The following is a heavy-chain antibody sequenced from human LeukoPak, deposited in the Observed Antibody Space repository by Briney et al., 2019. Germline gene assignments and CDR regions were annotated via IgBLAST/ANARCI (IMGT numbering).Heavy chain of an antibody. Sequence: SETLSLTCSVSGGSVSSDYWSWIRQSPGKGLEWIGYIHNSGRTNYNPSLKSRVTGFVDTSKNQVSLRLSSVTAADTAVYYCARHGTISSESYFDYWGQGALVTVSS. CDR1: GGSVSSDY. D-gene: IGHD1-14*01. V-gene: IGHV4-59*08. CDR2: IHNSGRT. J-gene: IGHJ4*02. CDR3: ARHGTISSESYFDY.